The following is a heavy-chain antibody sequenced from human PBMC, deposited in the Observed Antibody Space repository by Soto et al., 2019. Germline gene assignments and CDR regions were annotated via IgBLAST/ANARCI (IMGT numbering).Heavy chain of an antibody. D-gene: IGHD6-13*01. CDR3: AHRSPYSGSWKAGGSEP. CDR1: GFSLSTHGVG. J-gene: IGHJ5*02. V-gene: IGHV2-5*02. CDR2: IYWDDDK. Sequence: QITLKESGPTLVEPTQTLTLTCTFSGFSLSTHGVGVGWVRQSPGKALEWLAFIYWDDDKRYSPSLQSRLTITKDTSKNQVALTMTNGDPVNTATYFCAHRSPYSGSWKAGGSEPGGQGTLFTVSS.